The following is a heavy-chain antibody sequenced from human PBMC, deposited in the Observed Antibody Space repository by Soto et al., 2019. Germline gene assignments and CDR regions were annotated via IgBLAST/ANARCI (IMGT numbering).Heavy chain of an antibody. CDR1: GGSISGSY. D-gene: IGHD2-15*01. CDR2: VYTGTT. V-gene: IGHV4-4*08. Sequence: QVQVQESGPRLVKPSETLSLTCSVSGGSISGSYWGWIRQPPGKGLEWIASVYTGTTNYSPSLRRRASISLDTSKNQISLRLTSVTAADTAVYYCARDRVIEGTPAFDLWGQGAMVTISS. J-gene: IGHJ3*01. CDR3: ARDRVIEGTPAFDL.